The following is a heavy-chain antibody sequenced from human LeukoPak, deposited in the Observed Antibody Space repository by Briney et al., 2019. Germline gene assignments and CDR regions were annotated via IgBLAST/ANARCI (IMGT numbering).Heavy chain of an antibody. Sequence: SQTLSLTCAISGDSVSSNSATWDWVRQSPSRGLEWLGRTYYRSKWYSDYALSVKSRITINPDTSNNQFSLQLNSVTPEDTAVYYCARGSRYSGNYFIDYWGQGTLVTVSS. J-gene: IGHJ4*02. CDR2: TYYRSKWYS. D-gene: IGHD1-26*01. V-gene: IGHV6-1*01. CDR1: GDSVSSNSAT. CDR3: ARGSRYSGNYFIDY.